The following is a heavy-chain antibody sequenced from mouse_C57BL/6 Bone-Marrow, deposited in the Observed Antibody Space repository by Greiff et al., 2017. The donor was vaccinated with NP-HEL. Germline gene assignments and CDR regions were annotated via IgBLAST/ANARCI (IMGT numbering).Heavy chain of an antibody. D-gene: IGHD1-1*01. Sequence: QVQLQQSGAELVKPGASVKISCKASGYAFSSYWMNWVKQRPGKGLEWIGQIYPGDGDTNYNGKFKGKATLTADKSSSTAYMQLSSLTSEDSAVYFCARSPYYYGSSWFAYWGQGTLVTVSA. J-gene: IGHJ3*01. CDR2: IYPGDGDT. CDR3: ARSPYYYGSSWFAY. V-gene: IGHV1-80*01. CDR1: GYAFSSYW.